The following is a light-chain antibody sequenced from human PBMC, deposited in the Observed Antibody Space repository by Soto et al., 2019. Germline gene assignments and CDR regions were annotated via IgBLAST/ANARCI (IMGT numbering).Light chain of an antibody. J-gene: IGLJ2*01. CDR2: DVS. Sequence: QSALTQPRSVSGSPGQSVTISCTNYVSWYQQHPGKAPKLMIYDVSKRPSGVPDRFSGSKSGNTASLTISGLQAEDEADYYCCSYAGSYTGVFGGGTKLTVL. V-gene: IGLV2-11*01. CDR1: Y. CDR3: CSYAGSYTGV.